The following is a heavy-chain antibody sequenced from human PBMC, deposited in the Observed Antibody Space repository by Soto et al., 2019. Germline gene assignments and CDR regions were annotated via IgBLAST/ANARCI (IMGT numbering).Heavy chain of an antibody. J-gene: IGHJ5*01. Sequence: GGSLRLSCAASGFNFRYYAMTWVRQAPGKGLEWVSSINDNGDSTHYADSVKGRFTISRDNSKNTLYLQMNSLTAEDTAVYFCAKAYNSSPWFDSWLESWGQGTLVTVS. V-gene: IGHV3-23*01. CDR2: INDNGDST. CDR1: GFNFRYYA. D-gene: IGHD6-6*01. CDR3: AKAYNSSPWFDSWLES.